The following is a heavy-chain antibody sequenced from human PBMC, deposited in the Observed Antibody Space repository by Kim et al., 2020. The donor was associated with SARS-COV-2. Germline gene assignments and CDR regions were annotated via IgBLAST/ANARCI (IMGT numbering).Heavy chain of an antibody. J-gene: IGHJ5*01. V-gene: IGHV4-31*03. CDR2: IYHTGST. Sequence: SETLSLTCSVSGGSIISGGAYWNWTRQHPGRGLEWIGYIYHTGSTYSNSSLKSRVTISVDTSKNQFSLRLASVTAGDTAVYYCARGAVLSAGGDSWGQGT. D-gene: IGHD3-16*01. CDR1: GGSIISGGAY. CDR3: ARGAVLSAGGDS.